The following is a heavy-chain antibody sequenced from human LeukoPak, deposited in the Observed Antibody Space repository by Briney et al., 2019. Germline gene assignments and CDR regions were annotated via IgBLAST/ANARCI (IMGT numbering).Heavy chain of an antibody. D-gene: IGHD6-13*01. CDR2: ISDSGGGS. CDR3: AKDRKQQLVTVFDY. CDR1: GFTFSNYA. V-gene: IGHV3-23*01. J-gene: IGHJ4*02. Sequence: GGSLRLSCAASGFTFSNYAMSWVRLAPGQGLEWVSGISDSGGGSYYADSVKGRFTISRDNSKNTLYLQMNSLRAEDTAVYYCAKDRKQQLVTVFDYWGQGTLVTVSS.